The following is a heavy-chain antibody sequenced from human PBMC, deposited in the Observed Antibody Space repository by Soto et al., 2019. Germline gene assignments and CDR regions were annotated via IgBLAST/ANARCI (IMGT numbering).Heavy chain of an antibody. CDR1: GYTFTSYA. J-gene: IGHJ2*01. Sequence: QVQLVQSGAEVKKPGASVKVSCKASGYTFTSYAMHWVLQAPGQRLEWMGWINAGNSNTKYSQKFQGRVTITRDTSASTAYMELSSLRSEDTAVDHCASAGGLDWYFHLLGRGTLVTVSS. D-gene: IGHD3-16*01. V-gene: IGHV1-3*01. CDR3: ASAGGLDWYFHL. CDR2: INAGNSNT.